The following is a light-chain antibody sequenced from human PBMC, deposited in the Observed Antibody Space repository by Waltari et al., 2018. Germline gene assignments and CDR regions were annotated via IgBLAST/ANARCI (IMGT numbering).Light chain of an antibody. Sequence: EIVLTQSPATLSLSPWERATLSCKASQSISSYLAWYQQKPGQAPRLLIYDSSNRAAGSPARFDSGGSVADCTLTISSLEADDFAVYYCQQRSDWPPLTFGGGTEVEI. CDR1: QSISSY. CDR3: QQRSDWPPLT. J-gene: IGKJ4*01. CDR2: DSS. V-gene: IGKV3-11*01.